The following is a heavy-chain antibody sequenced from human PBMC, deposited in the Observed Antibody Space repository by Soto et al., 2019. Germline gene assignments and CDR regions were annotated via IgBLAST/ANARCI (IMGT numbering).Heavy chain of an antibody. CDR2: ISSSSSYI. CDR3: AKGLAAAGRNDAFDI. J-gene: IGHJ3*02. Sequence: PGGSLRLSCAASGFTFSSYSMNWVRQAPGKGLEWVSSISSSSSYIYYADSVKGRFTISRDNAKNTLYLQMNSLRAEDTAVYYCAKGLAAAGRNDAFDIWGQGTMVTVS. V-gene: IGHV3-21*04. D-gene: IGHD6-13*01. CDR1: GFTFSSYS.